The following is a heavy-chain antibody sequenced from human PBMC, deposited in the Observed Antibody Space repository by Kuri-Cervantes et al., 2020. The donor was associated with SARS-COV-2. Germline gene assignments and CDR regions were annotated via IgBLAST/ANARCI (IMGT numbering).Heavy chain of an antibody. CDR3: ANGGSGYYLHDAFDI. Sequence: GESLKISCAASGFTFSAYSMNWVRQAPGKGLEWVSSISSGSEYILYADSAKGRFTISRDNAKNSLFLQMNSLRADDTAIYYCANGGSGYYLHDAFDIWGQGTMVTVSS. J-gene: IGHJ3*02. V-gene: IGHV3-21*01. CDR2: ISSGSEYI. D-gene: IGHD3-22*01. CDR1: GFTFSAYS.